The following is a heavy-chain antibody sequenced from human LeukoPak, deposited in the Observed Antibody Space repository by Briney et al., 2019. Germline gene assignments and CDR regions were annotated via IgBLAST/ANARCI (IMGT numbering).Heavy chain of an antibody. CDR2: ISWDGGST. V-gene: IGHV3-43D*03. CDR3: AGGVRGVISLDY. CDR1: GFTFNDYA. D-gene: IGHD3-10*01. Sequence: GGSLRLSCAASGFTFNDYAMHWVRQAPGKGLEWVSLISWDGGSTYYADSVKGRFTISRDNSKNSLYLQMNSLRAEDTALYYCAGGVRGVISLDYWGQGTLVTVSS. J-gene: IGHJ4*02.